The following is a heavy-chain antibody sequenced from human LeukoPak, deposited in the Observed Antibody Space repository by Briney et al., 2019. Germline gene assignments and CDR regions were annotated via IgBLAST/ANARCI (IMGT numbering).Heavy chain of an antibody. V-gene: IGHV3-23*01. CDR2: ISGSGGRT. CDR3: AKDDTYFYDTSGYYYFDY. J-gene: IGHJ4*02. CDR1: GFTFSSYA. D-gene: IGHD3-22*01. Sequence: GGSLRLSCTASGFTFSSYAMSWVRQAPGKGLEWVSAISGSGGRTYYADSVKGRFTISRDNSKNTLYLQMNTLRADDTAVYYCAKDDTYFYDTSGYYYFDYWGQGALVTVSS.